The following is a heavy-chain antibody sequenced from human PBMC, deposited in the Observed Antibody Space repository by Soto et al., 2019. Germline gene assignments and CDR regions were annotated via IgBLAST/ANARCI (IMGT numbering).Heavy chain of an antibody. CDR3: ARETKYYYDSSGYYGP. V-gene: IGHV1-3*01. CDR2: INAGNGNT. D-gene: IGHD3-22*01. J-gene: IGHJ5*02. CDR1: GYTFTSYA. Sequence: ASVKVSCKASGYTFTSYAMHWVRQAPGQRLEWMGWINAGNGNTKYSQKFQGRVTITRDTSASTAYMELSSLRSEDTAVYYCARETKYYYDSSGYYGPWGQGTLVTVSS.